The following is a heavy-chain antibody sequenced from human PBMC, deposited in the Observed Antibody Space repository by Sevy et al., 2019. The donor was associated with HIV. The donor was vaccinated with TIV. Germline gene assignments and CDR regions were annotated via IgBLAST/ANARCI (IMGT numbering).Heavy chain of an antibody. CDR2: ISYDGSNK. D-gene: IGHD5-12*01. V-gene: IGHV3-30*18. Sequence: GGSLRLSCAASEFTFSSYGMHWVRQAPGKGLEWVAVISYDGSNKYYADSVKGRFTISRDNSKNTLYLQMNSLRAEDTAVYYCAKPVHLGYSGYDYIAADYFQHWGQGTLVTVSS. J-gene: IGHJ1*01. CDR3: AKPVHLGYSGYDYIAADYFQH. CDR1: EFTFSSYG.